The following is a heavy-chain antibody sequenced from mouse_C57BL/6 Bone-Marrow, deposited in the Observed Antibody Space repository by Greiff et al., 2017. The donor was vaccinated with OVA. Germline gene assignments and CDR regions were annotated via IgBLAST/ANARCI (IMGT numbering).Heavy chain of an antibody. CDR2: IDPSDSET. V-gene: IGHV1-52*01. CDR3: ARGLEATAGDY. D-gene: IGHD1-1*01. Sequence: QVQLQQPGAELVRPGSSVKLSCKASGYTFTSYWMHWVKQRPIQGLEWIGNIDPSDSETHYNQQFKDKATLTVDKSSSTAYMQLSSLTSEDTAIDYCARGLEATAGDYWGQGTSVTVSS. J-gene: IGHJ4*01. CDR1: GYTFTSYW.